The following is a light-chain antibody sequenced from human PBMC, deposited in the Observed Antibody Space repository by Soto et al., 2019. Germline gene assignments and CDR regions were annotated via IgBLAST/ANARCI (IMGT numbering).Light chain of an antibody. CDR3: QQYNSNPLT. V-gene: IGKV1-5*03. Sequence: DIPMTQSPSTLSASVGDRVTITCRASQRVSTWWAWYQQKPWKVPKLLIYKAYSLESGVPSRFSGSGSGTEFPLTTSSLQPDDFATYYYQQYNSNPLTFGGGTKLEIK. J-gene: IGKJ4*01. CDR1: QRVSTW. CDR2: KAY.